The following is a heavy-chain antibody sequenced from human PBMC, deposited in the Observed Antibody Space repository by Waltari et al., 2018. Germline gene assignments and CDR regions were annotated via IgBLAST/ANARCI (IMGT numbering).Heavy chain of an antibody. D-gene: IGHD3-10*02. CDR2: IHGSGRT. CDR1: CDPMTGGSW. Sequence: QLQLQQSGPGLVKPSDTLSLTCAVSCDPMTGGSWWSWVRQTPGKGLEWVGQIHGSGRTNYNPSLEGRVTISMDMSNNKFSLRVSSATAADTAVYYCARDRGRGMFLDSWGQGILVSVSP. V-gene: IGHV4-4*02. CDR3: ARDRGRGMFLDS. J-gene: IGHJ4*02.